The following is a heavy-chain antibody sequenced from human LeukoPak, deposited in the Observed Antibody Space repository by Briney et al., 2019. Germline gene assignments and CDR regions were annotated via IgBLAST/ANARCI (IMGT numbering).Heavy chain of an antibody. V-gene: IGHV3-7*01. CDR1: GFTFSSYG. D-gene: IGHD3-22*01. CDR2: IKQDGSEK. J-gene: IGHJ3*02. CDR3: ATPYYYDSSGSAGAFDI. Sequence: GGSLRLSCAASGFTFSSYGMHWVRQAPGKGLEWVANIKQDGSEKYYVDSVKGRFTISRDNAKNSLYLQMNSLRAEDTAVYYCATPYYYDSSGSAGAFDIWGQGTMVTVSS.